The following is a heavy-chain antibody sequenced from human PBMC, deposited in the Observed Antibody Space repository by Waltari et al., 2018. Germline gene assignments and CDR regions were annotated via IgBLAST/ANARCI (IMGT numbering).Heavy chain of an antibody. Sequence: EVQLVESGGGLVQPGGSLRLSCAASGFTVSSNFMSWVRQAPGKGVGWVSVIYIGGSGYYADSVKGRFTISRDNSKNTVYLQMNSLRAEDTAVYYCARDTSGTKGAFDYWGQGTLVTVSS. CDR1: GFTVSSNF. CDR2: IYIGGSG. J-gene: IGHJ4*02. CDR3: ARDTSGTKGAFDY. V-gene: IGHV3-66*01. D-gene: IGHD3-10*01.